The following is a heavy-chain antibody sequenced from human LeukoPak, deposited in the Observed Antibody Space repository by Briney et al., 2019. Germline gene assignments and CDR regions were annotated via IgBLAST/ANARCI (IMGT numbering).Heavy chain of an antibody. CDR2: ISHSLPT. CDR3: TTESRPFSPFAY. Sequence: SETLSLLCGVSGGSIDLTNYWSWVRQAPGTGLEWIGEISHSLPTNYNPSLRSRVAMSLDRANNQCSLSLTSGTAADTAVDYFTTESRPFSPFAYWGQGVPGNVSS. D-gene: IGHD3-3*02. J-gene: IGHJ4*02. V-gene: IGHV4-4*02. CDR1: GGSIDLTNY.